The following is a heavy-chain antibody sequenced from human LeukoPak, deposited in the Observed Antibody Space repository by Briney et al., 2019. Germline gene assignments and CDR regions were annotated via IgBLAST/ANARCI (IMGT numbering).Heavy chain of an antibody. Sequence: GGSLRLSCAASGLTFSSYGMHWVRQAPGKGLDWVTFIRSDGTIRYYADSVKGRFTISRDNSKNTLYLQMNSLRAEDTAVYYCAKALGPAMVRGVLHYWGQGTLVTVSS. CDR3: AKALGPAMVRGVLHY. CDR1: GLTFSSYG. CDR2: IRSDGTIR. J-gene: IGHJ4*02. D-gene: IGHD3-10*01. V-gene: IGHV3-30*02.